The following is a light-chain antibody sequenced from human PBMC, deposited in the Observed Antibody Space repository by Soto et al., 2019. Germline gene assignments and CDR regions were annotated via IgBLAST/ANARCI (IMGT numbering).Light chain of an antibody. CDR3: SSYTTSATLV. CDR1: NRDVGSYNL. Sequence: QSVLTQPASVSGSPGQSITIACTGTNRDVGSYNLVSWYQQRPGEAPKLIISEVRNRPSGISYRFTGSKSGNTASLTISGLQAEDEADYFCSSYTTSATLVFGVGTKLTVL. V-gene: IGLV2-14*01. CDR2: EVR. J-gene: IGLJ2*01.